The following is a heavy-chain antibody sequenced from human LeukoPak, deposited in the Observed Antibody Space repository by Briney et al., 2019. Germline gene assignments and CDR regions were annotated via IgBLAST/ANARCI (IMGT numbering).Heavy chain of an antibody. D-gene: IGHD6-19*01. CDR2: ISDSSTTI. Sequence: GGSLRLSCAASRFTFSSHNMHWVRQAPGKGLEWVSYISDSSTTIYCADSVKGRFTISRDNARNSLYLQINSLRAEDTAVYYCASEGWAERYFDFWGQGTLVTVSS. V-gene: IGHV3-48*01. CDR1: RFTFSSHN. CDR3: ASEGWAERYFDF. J-gene: IGHJ4*02.